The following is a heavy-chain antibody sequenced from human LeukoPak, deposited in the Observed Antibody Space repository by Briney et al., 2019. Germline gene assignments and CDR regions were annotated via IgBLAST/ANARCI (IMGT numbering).Heavy chain of an antibody. V-gene: IGHV3-23*01. J-gene: IGHJ4*02. CDR3: AKDLWVVEDY. CDR1: GFTLSSYA. Sequence: GEALRLSCGAYGFTLSSYAMSWVRQAPGKGLEWVSAISGSGGSTYYADSVKGRFTISRDNSKNTLYLQMNSLRAEDTAVYYCAKDLWVVEDYWGQATLVTVSS. D-gene: IGHD2-15*01. CDR2: ISGSGGST.